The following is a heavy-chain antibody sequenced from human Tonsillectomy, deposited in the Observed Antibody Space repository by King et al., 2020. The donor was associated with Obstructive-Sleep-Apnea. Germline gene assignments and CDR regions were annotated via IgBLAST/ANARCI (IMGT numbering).Heavy chain of an antibody. V-gene: IGHV3-11*01. CDR2: ISSSGSTI. Sequence: VQLVESGGGLVKPGGSLRLSCAASGFNFSDYYMNWIRQAPGKGLEWVSYISSSGSTIYYADSVKGRFTISRDNAKNSLYLQINSLRAEDTAVFYCARAHGDGVYSGSYQANALDIWGQGTMVTVSS. D-gene: IGHD1-26*01. CDR3: ARAHGDGVYSGSYQANALDI. CDR1: GFNFSDYY. J-gene: IGHJ3*02.